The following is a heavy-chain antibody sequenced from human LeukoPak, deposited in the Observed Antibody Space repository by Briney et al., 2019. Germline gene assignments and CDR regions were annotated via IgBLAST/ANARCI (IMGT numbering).Heavy chain of an antibody. V-gene: IGHV4-4*07. J-gene: IGHJ6*02. CDR3: ARSTDYDFWSGYPTDYYYGMDV. D-gene: IGHD3-3*01. CDR2: IYTSGST. CDR1: GGSISSYY. Sequence: SETLSLTCTVSGGSISSYYWSWIRQPAGKGLEWIGRIYTSGSTNYNPSLKSRVTMSVDTSENQFSLKLSSVTAADTAVYYCARSTDYDFWSGYPTDYYYGMDVWGQGTTVTVSS.